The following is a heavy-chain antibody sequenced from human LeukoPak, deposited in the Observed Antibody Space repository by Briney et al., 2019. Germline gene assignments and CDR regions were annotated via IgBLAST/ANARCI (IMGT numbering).Heavy chain of an antibody. D-gene: IGHD2-21*02. CDR3: AREPLGCGGDCHFDY. CDR2: IIPIYNPV. CDR1: GGTFSSYA. V-gene: IGHV1-69*15. Sequence: SVKVSCKTSGGTFSSYAFSWMRQAPGQGLEWVGRIIPIYNPVDYTQRFQGRVTITADESTNTAYLELSSLRYDETAVYYCAREPLGCGGDCHFDYWGQGTLVTVSS. J-gene: IGHJ4*02.